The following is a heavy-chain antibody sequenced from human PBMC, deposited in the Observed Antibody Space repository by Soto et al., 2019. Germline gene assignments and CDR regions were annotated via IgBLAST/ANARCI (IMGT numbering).Heavy chain of an antibody. Sequence: QVQLVESGGGVVQPGRSLRLSCAASGFTFSSYAMHEVRQAPGKGLEWVAVISYDGSNKYYADSVKGRFTISRDNSKNTLYLQMNSLRAEDTAVYYCARGKNYRTRYYGMDVWGQGTTVSVSS. CDR3: ARGKNYRTRYYGMDV. J-gene: IGHJ6*02. V-gene: IGHV3-30-3*01. D-gene: IGHD4-4*01. CDR2: ISYDGSNK. CDR1: GFTFSSYA.